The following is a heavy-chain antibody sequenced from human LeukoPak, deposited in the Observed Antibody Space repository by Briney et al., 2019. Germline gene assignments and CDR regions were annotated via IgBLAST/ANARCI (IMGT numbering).Heavy chain of an antibody. D-gene: IGHD3-9*01. J-gene: IGHJ4*02. Sequence: SVKVSCKASGGTFSSYAISCVRQAPGQGLEWMGGIIPIFGTANYAQKFQGRVTITADKSTSTAYMELSSLRSEDTAVYYCARAGDILTGYYYWGQGTLVTVSS. CDR2: IIPIFGTA. CDR1: GGTFSSYA. CDR3: ARAGDILTGYYY. V-gene: IGHV1-69*06.